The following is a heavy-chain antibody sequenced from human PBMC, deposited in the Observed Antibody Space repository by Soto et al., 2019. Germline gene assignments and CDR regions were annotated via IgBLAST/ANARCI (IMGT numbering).Heavy chain of an antibody. D-gene: IGHD2-2*01. CDR2: IYYSGST. CDR1: GGSISSGGYY. Sequence: QVQLQESGPGLVKPSQTLSLTCTVSGGSISSGGYYWSWIRQHPGKGLEWIGYIYYSGSTYYNPSLKSRVTISVDTSKNQFYLKLSSVTAADTAVYYCARVEGDCSSTSCYAFWFDPWGQGTLVTVSS. J-gene: IGHJ5*02. CDR3: ARVEGDCSSTSCYAFWFDP. V-gene: IGHV4-31*03.